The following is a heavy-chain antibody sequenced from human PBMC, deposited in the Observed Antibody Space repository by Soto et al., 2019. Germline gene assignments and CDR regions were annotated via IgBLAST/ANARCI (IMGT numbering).Heavy chain of an antibody. CDR3: ARESITIFGVVTSNWFDP. CDR2: IIPIFGTA. V-gene: IGHV1-69*13. Sequence: SVKVSCKASGGTFSSYAISWVRQAPGQGLEWMGGIIPIFGTANYAQKFQGRVTITADESTSTAYMELSSLRSEDTAVYYCARESITIFGVVTSNWFDPWGQGTLVTVS. J-gene: IGHJ5*02. D-gene: IGHD3-3*01. CDR1: GGTFSSYA.